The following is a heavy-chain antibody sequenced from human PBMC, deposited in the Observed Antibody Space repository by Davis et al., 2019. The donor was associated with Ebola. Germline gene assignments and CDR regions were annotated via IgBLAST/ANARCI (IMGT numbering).Heavy chain of an antibody. CDR2: INHSGST. J-gene: IGHJ6*02. Sequence: SETLSLTCAVYGGSFSGYYWSWIRQPPGKGLEWIGEINHSGSTNYNPSLKSRVTISVDTSKNQFSLKLSSVTAADTAVYYCAGRKGRTVTTRYYYYGMDVWGQGTTVTVSS. CDR1: GGSFSGYY. D-gene: IGHD4-17*01. V-gene: IGHV4-34*01. CDR3: AGRKGRTVTTRYYYYGMDV.